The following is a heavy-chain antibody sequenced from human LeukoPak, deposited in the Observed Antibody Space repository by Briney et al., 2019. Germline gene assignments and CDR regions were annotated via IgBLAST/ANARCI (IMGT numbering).Heavy chain of an antibody. J-gene: IGHJ4*02. V-gene: IGHV3-48*03. D-gene: IGHD6-13*01. Sequence: GGSLRLSCAASGFTFSSYEMNWVRQAPGKGLEWASYISSSGSTIYYADSVKGRFTISRDNAKNSLYLQMNSLRAEDTAVYYCASSFAAGADYWGQGTLVTVSS. CDR1: GFTFSSYE. CDR2: ISSSGSTI. CDR3: ASSFAAGADY.